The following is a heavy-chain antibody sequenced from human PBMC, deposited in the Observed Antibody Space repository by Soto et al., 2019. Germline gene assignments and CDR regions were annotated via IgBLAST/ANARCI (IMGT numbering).Heavy chain of an antibody. CDR1: GFDFSTYG. D-gene: IGHD1-26*01. Sequence: QMQLVESGGSVVQPGTSLRLSCAASGFDFSTYGMHWVRQTPGKGLEWVAVLGSDGGGRYYADSVKGRFTISRDNSKKMLYLKMDSLRAEDTAMYYCAREPVGPDYAMDVWGQGTTVTVSS. J-gene: IGHJ6*02. V-gene: IGHV3-33*01. CDR2: LGSDGGGR. CDR3: AREPVGPDYAMDV.